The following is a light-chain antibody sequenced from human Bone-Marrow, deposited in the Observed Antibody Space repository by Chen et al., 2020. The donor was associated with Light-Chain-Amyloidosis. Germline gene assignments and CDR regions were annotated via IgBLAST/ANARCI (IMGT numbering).Light chain of an antibody. CDR2: EDD. Sequence: NFMLTQPHSVSESPGKTVIMSCTRSSGSIATNYVQWYQQRPGSSHTTVIYEDDQRPSGVPDRFSGSIDRSSNSASLTISGLKTEDEADYYCQSYQGSSQGVFGGGTKLTVL. CDR1: SGSIATNY. J-gene: IGLJ3*02. V-gene: IGLV6-57*01. CDR3: QSYQGSSQGV.